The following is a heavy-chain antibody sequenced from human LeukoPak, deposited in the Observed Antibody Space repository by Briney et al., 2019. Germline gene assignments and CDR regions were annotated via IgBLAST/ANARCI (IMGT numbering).Heavy chain of an antibody. CDR3: ARDGSKSPWADDACDI. J-gene: IGHJ3*02. V-gene: IGHV4-59*01. Sequence: PSETLSLTCTVSGGSISSYYWSWIRQPPGKGLEWIGDIYYSGSTNYNPSLKSRVTISVDTSKNQFSLKLSSVTAAGTAVYYCARDGSKSPWADDACDIWGQGTMVSVS. D-gene: IGHD1-1*01. CDR2: IYYSGST. CDR1: GGSISSYY.